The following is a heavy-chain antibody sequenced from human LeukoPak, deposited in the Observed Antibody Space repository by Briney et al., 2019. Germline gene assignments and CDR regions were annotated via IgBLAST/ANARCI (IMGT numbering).Heavy chain of an antibody. CDR2: IYYRGGT. V-gene: IGHV4-59*01. CDR3: AREGSMVRGAYDY. Sequence: SETLSLTCTVSGGSISSYYWSWIRQPPRKGLEWIGYIYYRGGTSYNPSLKNRVTISVDTSKNQFSLKLSSVTAADTAVYYCAREGSMVRGAYDYWGQGTLVTVPS. CDR1: GGSISSYY. J-gene: IGHJ4*02. D-gene: IGHD3-10*01.